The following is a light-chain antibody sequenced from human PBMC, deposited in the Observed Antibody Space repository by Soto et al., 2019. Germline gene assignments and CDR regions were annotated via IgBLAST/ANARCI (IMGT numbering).Light chain of an antibody. V-gene: IGLV2-23*01. CDR2: EGS. Sequence: QSALTQPASLSGSPGQSITISCTGTSSDVGSYNLVSWYQQHPGKAPKLMLYEGSKRPSGVSNRFSGSKSGNTASLTISGLQAEDEADYYCCSYAGSSTLWVSGGGTNLTLL. CDR3: CSYAGSSTLWV. CDR1: SSDVGSYNL. J-gene: IGLJ3*02.